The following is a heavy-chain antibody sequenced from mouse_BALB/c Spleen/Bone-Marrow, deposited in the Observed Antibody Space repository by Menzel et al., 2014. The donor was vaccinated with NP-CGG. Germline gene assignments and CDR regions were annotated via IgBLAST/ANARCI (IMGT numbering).Heavy chain of an antibody. CDR2: ISDGGSYT. CDR1: GFTFXDYS. CDR3: ARSPYYYGSGYGYFDV. J-gene: IGHJ1*01. V-gene: IGHV5-4*02. Sequence: EVKLVESGGGLVKPEGSLKLSCAASGFTFXDYSMYWVRQTPEKRLEWVATISDGGSYTYYPDSVKGRFTVSRDNVRNNLYLQMSSLKSEDTAMYYCARSPYYYGSGYGYFDVWGAGTTVTVSS. D-gene: IGHD1-1*01.